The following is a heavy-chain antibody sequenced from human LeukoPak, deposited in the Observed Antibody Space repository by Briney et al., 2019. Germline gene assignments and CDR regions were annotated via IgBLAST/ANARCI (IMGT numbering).Heavy chain of an antibody. J-gene: IGHJ6*03. D-gene: IGHD1-26*01. CDR1: GGSISSSSYY. CDR3: ARQSGSYGVYYYYMDV. CDR2: IYYSGST. Sequence: SETLSLTCTVSGGSISSSSYYWGWIRQPPGKGLEWIGNIYYSGSTYYNPSLKSRATISVDTSKNQFSLKLSSVTAADTAVYYCARQSGSYGVYYYYMDVWGKGTTVTISS. V-gene: IGHV4-39*01.